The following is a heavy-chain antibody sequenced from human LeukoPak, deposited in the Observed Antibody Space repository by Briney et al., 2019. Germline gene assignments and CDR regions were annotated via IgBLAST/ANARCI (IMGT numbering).Heavy chain of an antibody. Sequence: GASVKVSCKASGYTFTAYYIYWVRQAPGQGLEWMGWIKPNTGGTNYAQKFQGRVTMTRDTSTSTVYMELSSLRSEDTAVYYCARDGSGTGYYYYYVDVWGKGTTVTISS. CDR1: GYTFTAYY. V-gene: IGHV1-2*02. CDR3: ARDGSGTGYYYYYVDV. J-gene: IGHJ6*03. CDR2: IKPNTGGT. D-gene: IGHD3-10*01.